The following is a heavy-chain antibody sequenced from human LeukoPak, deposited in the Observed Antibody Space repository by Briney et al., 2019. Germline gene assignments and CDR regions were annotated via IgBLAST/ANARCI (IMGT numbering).Heavy chain of an antibody. J-gene: IGHJ5*02. CDR1: GYTFTEYY. D-gene: IGHD2-15*01. V-gene: IGHV1-2*02. CDR3: VRDIAPIGSWWFDP. CDR2: INPNSGDT. Sequence: ASVKVSCKASGYTFTEYYMHWLRQAPGPVFEWMGSINPNSGDTYYSPEFQGRVTLTRDTSIKTAYMEMNSLKSDDTAVYYCVRDIAPIGSWWFDPWGQGTLIIVSS.